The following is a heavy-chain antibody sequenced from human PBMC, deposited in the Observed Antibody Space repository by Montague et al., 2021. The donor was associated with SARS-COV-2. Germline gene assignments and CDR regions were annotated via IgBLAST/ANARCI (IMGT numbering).Heavy chain of an antibody. Sequence: TLSLTCTVSGGSISGSSHYWSWIRQPPGKGLEWIGRIYTSGSTYYNPSLKSRVTISVDTSKNQFSLKLSSVTAADTAVYYCARDGDSLSGNDYYGFDVWGQGTPVTVSS. CDR2: IYTSGST. D-gene: IGHD4-23*01. J-gene: IGHJ6*02. CDR1: GGSISGSSHY. V-gene: IGHV4-61*02. CDR3: ARDGDSLSGNDYYGFDV.